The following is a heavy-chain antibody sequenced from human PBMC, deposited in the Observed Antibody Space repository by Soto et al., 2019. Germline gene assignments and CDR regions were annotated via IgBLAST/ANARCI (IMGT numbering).Heavy chain of an antibody. V-gene: IGHV4-59*08. J-gene: IGHJ6*02. CDR2: VHHSWGS. D-gene: IGHD3-10*01. Sequence: SETLSLTCTVSGGSISSYYWSWFRQSPGKRMEWIGYVHHSWGSSYNPSLQSRVAISLDTSKSQFSLKVTSVTATDTAVYYCARQRFGPLHALVDVWGQGTTVTVSS. CDR3: ARQRFGPLHALVDV. CDR1: GGSISSYY.